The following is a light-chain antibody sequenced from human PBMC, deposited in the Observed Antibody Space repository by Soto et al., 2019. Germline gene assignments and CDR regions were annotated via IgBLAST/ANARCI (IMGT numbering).Light chain of an antibody. CDR3: CSYAGSSTYV. CDR2: EGS. V-gene: IGLV2-23*01. J-gene: IGLJ1*01. Sequence: QSVLTQPASVSGSPGQSITISCTGTSSDVGSYNLVSWYQQHPGKAPKLTIYEGSKRRSGVSNRFAGSKSGNTASLAISGLEAEDEAEYYCCSYAGSSTYVFGTGTKVTVL. CDR1: SSDVGSYNL.